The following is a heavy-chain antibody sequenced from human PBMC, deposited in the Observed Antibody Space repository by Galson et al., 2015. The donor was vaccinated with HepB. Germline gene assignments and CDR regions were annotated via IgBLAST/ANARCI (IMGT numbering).Heavy chain of an antibody. D-gene: IGHD1-26*01. CDR1: GFTLSSYW. J-gene: IGHJ4*02. Sequence: SLRLSCAASGFTLSSYWMHWVRQAPGKGLVWVSRINSDGSSTSYADSVKGRFTISRDNAKNTLYLQMNSLRAEDTAVYYCARDSGGAGFDYWGQGTLVTVSS. CDR2: INSDGSST. V-gene: IGHV3-74*01. CDR3: ARDSGGAGFDY.